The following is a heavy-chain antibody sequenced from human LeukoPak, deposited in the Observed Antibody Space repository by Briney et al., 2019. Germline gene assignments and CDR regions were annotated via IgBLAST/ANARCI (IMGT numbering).Heavy chain of an antibody. D-gene: IGHD3-22*01. J-gene: IGHJ4*02. CDR1: GGSIRSYY. CDR2: IYYSGST. CDR3: ARDPSLGRSGYLPFDY. V-gene: IGHV4-39*07. Sequence: SETLSLTCTVSGGSIRSYYWNWIRQPPGEGLEWIGSIYYSGSTYYNPSLKSRVTISVDTSKNQFSLKLSSVTAADTAVYYCARDPSLGRSGYLPFDYWGQGTLVTVSS.